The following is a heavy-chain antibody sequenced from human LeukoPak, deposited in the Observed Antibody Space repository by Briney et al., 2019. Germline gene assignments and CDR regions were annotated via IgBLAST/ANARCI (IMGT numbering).Heavy chain of an antibody. Sequence: SETLSLTCTVSGGSISSYYWSWIRQPPGKGLEWIGYIYYRSTNYNPSLKSRVTISVDTSKNQFSLKLSSVTAADTAVYYCVRVYSGSQFDFWGQGTLVTVSS. J-gene: IGHJ4*02. CDR3: VRVYSGSQFDF. CDR1: GGSISSYY. CDR2: IYYRST. V-gene: IGHV4-59*08. D-gene: IGHD1-26*01.